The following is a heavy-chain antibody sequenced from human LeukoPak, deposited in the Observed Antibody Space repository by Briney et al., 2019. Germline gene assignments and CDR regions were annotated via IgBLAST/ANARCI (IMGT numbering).Heavy chain of an antibody. CDR3: ARGAPPYCSSTSSYSS. J-gene: IGHJ4*02. D-gene: IGHD2-2*01. V-gene: IGHV4-34*01. CDR2: INHSGST. CDR1: GGSFSGYY. Sequence: SETLSLTCAVYGGSFSGYYWSWIRQPPGKGLEWIGEINHSGSTNYNPSLKSRVTISVDTSKNQFSLKLSSVTAADTAVYYCARGAPPYCSSTSSYSSWGQGTLVTVSS.